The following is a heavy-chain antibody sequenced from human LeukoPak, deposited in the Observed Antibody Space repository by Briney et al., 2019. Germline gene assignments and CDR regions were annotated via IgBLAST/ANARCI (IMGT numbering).Heavy chain of an antibody. CDR2: VKPDGNEK. V-gene: IGHV3-7*01. Sequence: PGGSLRLSCTSSEFRFPMTWVRQAPGKGLEWVANVKPDGNEKYYVDSVKGRFTISRDNAKHSVSLQMNSLRADDTGVYYCVSGGWCDVWGKGTTVIVSS. CDR3: VSGGWCDV. D-gene: IGHD6-19*01. J-gene: IGHJ6*04. CDR1: EFRFP.